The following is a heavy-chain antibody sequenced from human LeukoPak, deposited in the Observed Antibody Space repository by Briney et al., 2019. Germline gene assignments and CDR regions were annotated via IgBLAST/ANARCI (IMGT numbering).Heavy chain of an antibody. CDR3: ARVVAAATYHFDY. Sequence: PSETLSLTCTVSGGSIRTYYWSWIRQSPGKGLEWIGSIYYIGSTKYNPSLKSRVTISADTSENQFSLKLTSVTAADTAVYFCARVVAAATYHFDYWGQGTLVTVSS. CDR2: IYYIGST. J-gene: IGHJ4*02. V-gene: IGHV4-59*01. D-gene: IGHD6-13*01. CDR1: GGSIRTYY.